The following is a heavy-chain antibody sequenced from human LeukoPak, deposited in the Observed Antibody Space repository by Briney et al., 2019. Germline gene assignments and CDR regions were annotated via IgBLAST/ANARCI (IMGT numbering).Heavy chain of an antibody. V-gene: IGHV3-7*01. CDR3: AREGKKIISYFGY. J-gene: IGHJ4*02. D-gene: IGHD3-10*01. CDR1: GFTFSSYW. CDR2: IKQDGSEK. Sequence: PGGSLRLSCAASGFTFSSYWMSWVRQAPGKGLEWVANIKQDGSEKYYVDSVKGRFTISRDNAKNSLYLQMNSLRAEDTAVYYCAREGKKIISYFGYWGQGTLVTVSS.